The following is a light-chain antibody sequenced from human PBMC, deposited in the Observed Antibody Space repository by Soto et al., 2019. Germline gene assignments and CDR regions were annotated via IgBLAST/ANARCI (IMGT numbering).Light chain of an antibody. V-gene: IGKV2-30*02. CDR2: GAS. J-gene: IGKJ1*01. CDR1: QSLVHSNGYTY. CDR3: QQYKNWPPWT. Sequence: DVVMTQSPLSLPVTPGQPASISCRSSQSLVHSNGYTYLNWFQQKPGQAPRLLIYGASTRATGIPARFSGSGSGTEFTLTISRLQSEDFAVYDGQQYKNWPPWTFGQGTKVDIK.